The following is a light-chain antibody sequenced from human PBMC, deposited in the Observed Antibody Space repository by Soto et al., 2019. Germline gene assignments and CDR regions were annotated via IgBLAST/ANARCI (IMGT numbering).Light chain of an antibody. J-gene: IGKJ3*01. V-gene: IGKV3-15*01. CDR2: GAS. CDR3: QQYYKWPFT. CDR1: QSISSN. Sequence: EIVMTQSPATLSVSPGERATLSCRASQSISSNLAWYQQKPGQAPRLLIYGASTRATGIPATFSGSGSGTEFTLTISSLKSEEFAVYYCQQYYKWPFTFGPGTKVDIK.